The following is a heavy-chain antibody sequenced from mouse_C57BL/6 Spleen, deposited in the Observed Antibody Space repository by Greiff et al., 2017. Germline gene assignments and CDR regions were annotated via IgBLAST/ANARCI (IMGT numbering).Heavy chain of an antibody. CDR2: ISDGGSYT. V-gene: IGHV5-4*03. Sequence: EVKLVESGGGLVKPGGSLKLSCAASGFTFSSYAMSWVRQTPEKRLEWVATISDGGSYTYYPDNVKGRFTISRDNAKNNLYLQMSHLKSEDTATYYCARGAYGNYAAWFAYWGQGTLVTVSA. CDR3: ARGAYGNYAAWFAY. D-gene: IGHD2-1*01. J-gene: IGHJ3*01. CDR1: GFTFSSYA.